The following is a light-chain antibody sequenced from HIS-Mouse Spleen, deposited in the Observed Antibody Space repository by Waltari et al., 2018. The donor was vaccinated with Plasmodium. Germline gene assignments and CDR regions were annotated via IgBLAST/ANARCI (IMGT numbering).Light chain of an antibody. CDR2: WAS. CDR3: QQYYSTPPYT. Sequence: SQSVLYSSNNKNYLAWYQQKPGQPPKLLIYWASTRESGVPDRFSGSGSGTDFTLTISSLQAEDVAVYYCQQYYSTPPYTFGQGTKLEIK. J-gene: IGKJ2*01. CDR1: QSVLYSSNNKNY. V-gene: IGKV4-1*01.